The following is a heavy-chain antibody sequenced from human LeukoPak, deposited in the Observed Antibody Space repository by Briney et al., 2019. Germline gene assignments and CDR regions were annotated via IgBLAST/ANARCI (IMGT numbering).Heavy chain of an antibody. D-gene: IGHD5-18*01. Sequence: SVKVSCKASGGTFSSYAISWVRQAPGQGLEWMGGIIPIFGTANYAQKFQGRVTITTDESTSTAYMELSSLRSEDTAVYYCAREQDTAMGPYFDYWAREPWSPSPQ. V-gene: IGHV1-69*05. CDR2: IIPIFGTA. CDR1: GGTFSSYA. J-gene: IGHJ4*02. CDR3: AREQDTAMGPYFDY.